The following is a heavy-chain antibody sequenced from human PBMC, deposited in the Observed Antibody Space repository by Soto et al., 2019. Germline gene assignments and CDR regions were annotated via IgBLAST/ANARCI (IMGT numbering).Heavy chain of an antibody. Sequence: PGESLKISCKGSGYSFTSYWISWVRQMPGKGLEWMGRIDPSDSYTNYSPSFQGHVTISVDKSSSTAYLQWSSLKASDTAMYYCARRAHTYDYGMDVWGQGTTVTVSS. V-gene: IGHV5-10-1*01. CDR1: GYSFTSYW. CDR2: IDPSDSYT. CDR3: ARRAHTYDYGMDV. J-gene: IGHJ6*02.